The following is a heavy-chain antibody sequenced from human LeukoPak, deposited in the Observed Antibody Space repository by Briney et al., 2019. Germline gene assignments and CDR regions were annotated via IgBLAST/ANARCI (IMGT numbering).Heavy chain of an antibody. Sequence: GASVKVSCKASGGTFSSYAISWVRQAPGQGLEWMGRIIPILGIANYAQKFQGRVTITADKSTSTAYMELSSLRSEDTAVYYYAGQQLVRNWFDPWGQGTLVTVSS. V-gene: IGHV1-69*04. CDR1: GGTFSSYA. CDR3: AGQQLVRNWFDP. CDR2: IIPILGIA. J-gene: IGHJ5*02. D-gene: IGHD6-13*01.